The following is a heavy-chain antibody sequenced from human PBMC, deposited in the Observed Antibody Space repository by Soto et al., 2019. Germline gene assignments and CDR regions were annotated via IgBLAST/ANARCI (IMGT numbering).Heavy chain of an antibody. CDR2: ISGSSSNI. J-gene: IGHJ4*02. V-gene: IGHV3-11*01. D-gene: IGHD6-19*01. CDR1: GFSFSDYY. Sequence: QVQLVESGGGLVKTRGSLRLSCVASGFSFSDYYMSWVRQAPGKGLEWISYISGSSSNIYYADSVKGRFTIFRDNAENSVFLQMNNLRAEDTARYYCAKMTSSGWYDPVFHWGQGTLVTVSS. CDR3: AKMTSSGWYDPVFH.